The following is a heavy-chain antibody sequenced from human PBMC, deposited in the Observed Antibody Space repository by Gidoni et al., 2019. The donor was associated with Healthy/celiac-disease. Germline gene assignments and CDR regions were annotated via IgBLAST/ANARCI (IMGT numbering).Heavy chain of an antibody. CDR1: GYSFTSYW. Sequence: AEVKKPGESLKISCKGSGYSFTSYWIGWVRPMPGKGLEWMGIIYPGDSDTRYSPSFQCQVTISADKSISTAYLQWSSLKASDTAMYYCARLDYSNPLLENFWFDPWGQGTLVTVSS. J-gene: IGHJ5*02. CDR2: IYPGDSDT. D-gene: IGHD4-4*01. CDR3: ARLDYSNPLLENFWFDP. V-gene: IGHV5-51*01.